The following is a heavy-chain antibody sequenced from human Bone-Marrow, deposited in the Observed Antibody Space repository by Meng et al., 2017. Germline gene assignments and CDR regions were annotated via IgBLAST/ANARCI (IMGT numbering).Heavy chain of an antibody. Sequence: ASVKVSCKASGYTFTRLAVNWVREAPGQGLEWMGRINTNTRNPTYAHGFTGRFVFSLDTSVSTAYLQISSLKADDTAVYYCARDPGAGYFDYWGQGARVTVSS. J-gene: IGHJ4*02. V-gene: IGHV7-4-1*02. CDR2: INTNTRNP. CDR3: ARDPGAGYFDY. CDR1: GYTFTRLA. D-gene: IGHD7-27*01.